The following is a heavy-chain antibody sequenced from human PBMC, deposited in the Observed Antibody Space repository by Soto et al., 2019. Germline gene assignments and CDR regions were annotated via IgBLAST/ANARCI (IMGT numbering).Heavy chain of an antibody. CDR3: ARGSTTEKVDS. CDR2: IHNSGSP. J-gene: IGHJ4*02. D-gene: IGHD4-17*01. CDR1: GGSISSCDYY. Sequence: SDTLSLTCTVSGGSISSCDYYWSWIRQPPGKGLEWIGHIHNSGSPYNNPSLKSRVTISADTAKNQFSLKLTSVMAADTAVYYCARGSTTEKVDSWGQGTLVTVSS. V-gene: IGHV4-30-4*02.